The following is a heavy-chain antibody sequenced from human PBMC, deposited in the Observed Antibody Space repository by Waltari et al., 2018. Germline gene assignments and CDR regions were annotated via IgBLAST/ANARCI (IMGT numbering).Heavy chain of an antibody. CDR1: GFSIRRGYY. J-gene: IGHJ3*02. D-gene: IGHD3-22*01. CDR3: ARGPVFKYYYHAFDI. Sequence: QVQLQESGPGLVKPSETLSLTCAVSGFSIRRGYYWGGVRQPPGKGLEWMGIIYESGSTYHNPSLKSRVTISIDTSKNQFSLKLTSVTAADTAMYYCARGPVFKYYYHAFDIWGQGTMVTVSS. CDR2: IYESGST. V-gene: IGHV4-38-2*01.